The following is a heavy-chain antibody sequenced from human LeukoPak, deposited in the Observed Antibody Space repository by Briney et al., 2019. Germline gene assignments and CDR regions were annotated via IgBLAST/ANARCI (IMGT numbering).Heavy chain of an antibody. CDR3: AKATVVSSRVFDY. J-gene: IGHJ4*02. CDR1: GFTFSSYG. Sequence: PGGTLRLSCATSGFTFSSYGMSWVRQAPGKGLEWVSAISGSGGSTYYADSVKGRFTISRDNSKNTLYLQMNSLRAEDTAVYYCAKATVVSSRVFDYWGQGTLVTVSS. V-gene: IGHV3-23*01. CDR2: ISGSGGST. D-gene: IGHD3-10*01.